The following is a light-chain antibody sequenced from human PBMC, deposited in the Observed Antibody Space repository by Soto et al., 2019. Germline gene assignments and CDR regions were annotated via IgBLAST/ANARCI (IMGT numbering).Light chain of an antibody. V-gene: IGLV2-18*02. CDR1: RSDVGSYNR. CDR2: DVS. Sequence: QSVLTQPPSVSGSPGQSVAISCTGTRSDVGSYNRVSWYQQPPGTAPKLMIYDVSNRPSGVPDRFSGSKSGTTASLTISGLQAEDEADYYCSSYTTSSTYVFGTGTKVTVL. CDR3: SSYTTSSTYV. J-gene: IGLJ1*01.